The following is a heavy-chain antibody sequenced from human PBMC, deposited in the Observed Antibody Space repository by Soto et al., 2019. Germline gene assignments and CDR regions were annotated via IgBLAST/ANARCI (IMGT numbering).Heavy chain of an antibody. Sequence: QITLRESGPTLVKPTQTLTLTCSFSGFSLSSAAVGVNWIRQPPGKAPEWLALIYWDDDNHYSPSLKSRLTVTKDTSKNQVVLTMTNMDPVDTATYYFAHGRGWLSDYWGQGTLVTVSS. V-gene: IGHV2-5*02. D-gene: IGHD6-19*01. CDR3: AHGRGWLSDY. CDR1: GFSLSSAAVG. J-gene: IGHJ4*02. CDR2: IYWDDDN.